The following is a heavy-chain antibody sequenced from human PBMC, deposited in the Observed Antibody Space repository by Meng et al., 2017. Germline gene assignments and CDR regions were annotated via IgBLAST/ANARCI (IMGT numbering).Heavy chain of an antibody. CDR2: IIPIFGTA. J-gene: IGHJ4*02. CDR1: GGTFSSYA. D-gene: IGHD6-19*01. Sequence: VQLVQSWAEVKKPGSSVKVSCKASGGTFSSYAISWVRQAPGQGLEWMGGIIPIFGTANYAQKFQGRVTSTADKSTSTAYMELSSLRSEDTAVYYCHSGWYQAGDDYWGQGTLVTVSS. CDR3: HSGWYQAGDDY. V-gene: IGHV1-69*06.